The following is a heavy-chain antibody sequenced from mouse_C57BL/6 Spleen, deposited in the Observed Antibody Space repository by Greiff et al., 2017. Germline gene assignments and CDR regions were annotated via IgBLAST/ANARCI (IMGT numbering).Heavy chain of an antibody. D-gene: IGHD1-1*01. CDR2: IDPETGGT. V-gene: IGHV1-15*01. CDR3: TRKFYYYGSSYGFDY. Sequence: VKLQESGAELVRPGASVTLSCKASGYTFTDYEMHWVKQTPVHGLEWIGAIDPETGGTAYNQKFKGKAILTADKSSSTAYMELRSLTSEDSAVYYCTRKFYYYGSSYGFDYWGQGTTLTVSS. CDR1: GYTFTDYE. J-gene: IGHJ2*01.